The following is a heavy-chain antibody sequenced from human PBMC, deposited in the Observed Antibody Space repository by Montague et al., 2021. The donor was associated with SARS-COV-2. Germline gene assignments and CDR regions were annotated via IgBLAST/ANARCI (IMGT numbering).Heavy chain of an antibody. CDR3: ARESLHLTGYYNDYFDY. V-gene: IGHV4-61*02. J-gene: IGHJ4*02. Sequence: TRSLTCTVSGGSISSGSYYWNWIRQPAGKGLEWIGRIYTSGSTNYNPSLKSRVTISVDTSKNQFSLKLGSVTAADTAVYYCARESLHLTGYYNDYFDYWGQGTLVTVSS. CDR1: GGSISSGSYY. D-gene: IGHD3-9*01. CDR2: IYTSGST.